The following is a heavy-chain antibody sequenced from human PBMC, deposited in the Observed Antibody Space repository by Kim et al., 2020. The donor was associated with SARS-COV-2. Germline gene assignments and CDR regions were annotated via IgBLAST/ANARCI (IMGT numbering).Heavy chain of an antibody. J-gene: IGHJ6*02. D-gene: IGHD5-18*01. V-gene: IGHV3-53*01. Sequence: GGSLRLSCAASGFNVSRNYMNWVRQAPGKGLEWVSVIYSGGSTYSADSVKGRFTISRDKSKNTLYLQMNSLRADDTAVYYCARDSGGYSYGYSNYGMDVWGQGTTVTVSS. CDR3: ARDSGGYSYGYSNYGMDV. CDR2: IYSGGST. CDR1: GFNVSRNY.